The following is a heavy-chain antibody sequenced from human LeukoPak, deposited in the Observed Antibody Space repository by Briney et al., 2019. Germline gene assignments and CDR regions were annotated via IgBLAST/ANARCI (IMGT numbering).Heavy chain of an antibody. Sequence: GGSLRLSCAASGFTFSSKSMNWVRQVPGKGLEWVSSITTTSSYIYYADSVKGRFTISRDNAMNSLYLQMNSLRAEDTAVYYCARVLEVADYWGQGTLVTVSS. D-gene: IGHD3-3*01. CDR3: ARVLEVADY. J-gene: IGHJ4*02. CDR1: GFTFSSKS. V-gene: IGHV3-21*01. CDR2: ITTTSSYI.